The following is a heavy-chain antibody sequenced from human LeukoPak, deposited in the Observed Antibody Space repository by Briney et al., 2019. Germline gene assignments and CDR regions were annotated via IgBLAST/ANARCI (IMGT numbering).Heavy chain of an antibody. D-gene: IGHD3-10*01. CDR2: IDYSGST. J-gene: IGHJ4*02. V-gene: IGHV4-59*01. Sequence: SETLSLTCTVSGGSISNKYWSWIRQPPGKGLEWIGYIDYSGSTYNNPSLKSRVTISVDTSKNQLSLMLNSVTAADTAVYYCARFFGSVYYGSGTSFDYWGQGTLVTVSS. CDR1: GGSISNKY. CDR3: ARFFGSVYYGSGTSFDY.